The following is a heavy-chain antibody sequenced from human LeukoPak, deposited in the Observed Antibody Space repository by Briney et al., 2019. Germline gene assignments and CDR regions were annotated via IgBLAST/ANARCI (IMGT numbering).Heavy chain of an antibody. J-gene: IGHJ4*02. CDR2: VHFTGNT. CDR1: DGSISNYH. V-gene: IGHV4-4*07. D-gene: IGHD3-3*01. CDR3: ARERRDFWSGYYDS. Sequence: PSETLSLTCIVSDGSISNYHWSWIRKPAGKGLEWIGRVHFTGNTNYNPSFKSRLTMSVGTSKSQFSLNLKSVTAADTATYYCARERRDFWSGYYDSWGQGILVTVSS.